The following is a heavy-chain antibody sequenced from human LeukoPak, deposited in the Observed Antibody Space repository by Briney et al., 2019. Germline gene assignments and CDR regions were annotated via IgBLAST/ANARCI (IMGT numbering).Heavy chain of an antibody. V-gene: IGHV3-30*02. Sequence: GGSLRLSCAASGFTFSSYGMHWVRQAPGKGLEWVAFIRYDGSNKYYADSVKGRFTISRDNSKNTLYLQMNSLRAEDTAVYYANVRGGNNCKYDAFDIWGQGTMVTVSS. CDR2: IRYDGSNK. D-gene: IGHD3-10*02. CDR3: NVRGGNNCKYDAFDI. CDR1: GFTFSSYG. J-gene: IGHJ3*02.